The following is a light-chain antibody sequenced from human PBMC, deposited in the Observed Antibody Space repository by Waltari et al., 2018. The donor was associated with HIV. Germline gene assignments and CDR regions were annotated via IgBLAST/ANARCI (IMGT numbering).Light chain of an antibody. CDR1: QNVNKW. CDR3: QHYDSYSCT. Sequence: DIQLTQSPSTLSASVGDRVTITCRASQNVNKWLAWYQQKPGKAPTLLIYKASSLKSGVPSRFSGSGSRTEFTLTISSLQPDDCATYYCQHYDSYSCTFGQGTKVEIK. V-gene: IGKV1-5*03. J-gene: IGKJ2*02. CDR2: KAS.